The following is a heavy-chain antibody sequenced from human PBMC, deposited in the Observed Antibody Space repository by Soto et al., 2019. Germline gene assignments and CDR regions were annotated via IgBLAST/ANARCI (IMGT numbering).Heavy chain of an antibody. V-gene: IGHV3-23*01. Sequence: GGSLRLSCAASGFTFSSYAMSWVRQAPGKGLEWVSAISGSGGSTYYADSVKGRFTISRDNSKNTLYLQMNSLRDEDTAVYYCAKGAVPTTPVPLFDYWGQGTLVTVAS. CDR3: AKGAVPTTPVPLFDY. D-gene: IGHD1-1*01. J-gene: IGHJ4*02. CDR1: GFTFSSYA. CDR2: ISGSGGST.